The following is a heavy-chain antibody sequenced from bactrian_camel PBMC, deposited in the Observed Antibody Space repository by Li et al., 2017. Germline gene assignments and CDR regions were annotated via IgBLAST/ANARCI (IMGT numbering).Heavy chain of an antibody. CDR1: GFTFGNRY. V-gene: IGHV3-2*01. Sequence: HVQLVESGGALMQPGGSLTLSCTASGFTFGNRYMAWVRQAPGKGLEWVSSIAKDGSKTYYRDSVKGRFTISRDNAKNSAYLQMNSLKSEDTAQYYCVTDLPFLARTPGTQGTQVTVS. J-gene: IGHJ4*01. CDR2: IAKDGSKT. D-gene: IGHD5*01.